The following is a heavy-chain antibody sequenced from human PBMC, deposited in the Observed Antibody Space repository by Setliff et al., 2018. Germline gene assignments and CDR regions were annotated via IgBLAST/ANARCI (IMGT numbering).Heavy chain of an antibody. V-gene: IGHV3-23*01. CDR1: GFTFSSYA. CDR2: ISGSGGST. Sequence: PGGSLRLSCAASGFTFSSYAMSWVRQAPGKGLEWVSAISGSGGSTYYADSVKGRFTISRDNSKNTLYLQMNSLRAEDTAVYYCAGLTASREVYYYYGMDVWGQGTTVTV. D-gene: IGHD1-26*01. J-gene: IGHJ6*02. CDR3: AGLTASREVYYYYGMDV.